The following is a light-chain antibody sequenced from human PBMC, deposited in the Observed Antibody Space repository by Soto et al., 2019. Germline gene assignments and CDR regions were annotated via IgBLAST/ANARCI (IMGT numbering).Light chain of an antibody. CDR2: EVT. CDR3: SSYVGSMV. V-gene: IGLV2-8*01. Sequence: QSALTQPPSASGSPGQSVTISCTGTSSDFGGYNYVSWYQQHPGEAPKLVIYEVTKRPSGVPDRFSGSKSGNTASLTVSGLQAEDEADYYCSSYVGSMVFGGGTKLTVL. CDR1: SSDFGGYNY. J-gene: IGLJ2*01.